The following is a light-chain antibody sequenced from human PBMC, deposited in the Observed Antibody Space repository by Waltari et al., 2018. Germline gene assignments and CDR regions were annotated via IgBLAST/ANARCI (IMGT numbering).Light chain of an antibody. CDR2: DAS. J-gene: IGKJ4*01. V-gene: IGKV3-11*01. Sequence: EVVLTQSTATLSLSPGERATLSCRASHSVSNLLAWYQQNPGQAPRLLIYDASKTATGIPARFSGSGSGTDFTLTISSLEPEDFAVYYCQQRRTWPLTFGGGTTVEI. CDR1: HSVSNL. CDR3: QQRRTWPLT.